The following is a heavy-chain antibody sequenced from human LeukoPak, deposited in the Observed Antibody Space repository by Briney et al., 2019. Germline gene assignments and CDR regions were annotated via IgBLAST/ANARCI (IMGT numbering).Heavy chain of an antibody. D-gene: IGHD2-8*02. V-gene: IGHV4-30-2*01. CDR2: IYHSGST. CDR3: ARDPGHAFDI. Sequence: PSQTLSLTCAVSGGSISSGGYSWSWIRQPPGKGLEWIGYIYHSGSTYYNPSLKSRVTISVDRSKNQFSLKLSSVTAADTAVYYCARDPGHAFDIWGQGTMVTVSS. CDR1: GGSISSGGYS. J-gene: IGHJ3*02.